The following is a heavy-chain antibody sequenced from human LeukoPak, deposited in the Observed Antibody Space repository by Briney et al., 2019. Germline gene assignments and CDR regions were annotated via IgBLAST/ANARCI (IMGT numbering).Heavy chain of an antibody. D-gene: IGHD6-19*01. Sequence: SESLSLTCTVSGGSISSSGYYWGWIRQPPGKGLEWIGSIYYTGSTYYNPSLKGRVTISVDTSKNQFSLKLSSVTAADTAVYYCERGQYSSGGKVHFDYWGQGTLVTVSS. V-gene: IGHV4-39*01. CDR1: GGSISSSGYY. J-gene: IGHJ4*02. CDR2: IYYTGST. CDR3: ERGQYSSGGKVHFDY.